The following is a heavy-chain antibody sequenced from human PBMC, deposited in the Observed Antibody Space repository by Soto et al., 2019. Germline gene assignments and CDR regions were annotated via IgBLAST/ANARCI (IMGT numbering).Heavy chain of an antibody. D-gene: IGHD3-9*01. CDR2: IRSKAYGGTT. V-gene: IGHV3-49*03. CDR1: GFTFGDYA. J-gene: IGHJ4*02. Sequence: GGSLRLSCTASGFTFGDYAMSWFRQAPGKGLEWVGFIRSKAYGGTTEYAASVKGRFTISRDDSKSIAYLQMNSLKTEDTAVYYCTRDLGAWGYDILTGYSTSLYYFDYWGQGTLVTVSS. CDR3: TRDLGAWGYDILTGYSTSLYYFDY.